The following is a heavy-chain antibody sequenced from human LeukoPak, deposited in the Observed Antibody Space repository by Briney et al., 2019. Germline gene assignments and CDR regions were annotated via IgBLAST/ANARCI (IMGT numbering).Heavy chain of an antibody. V-gene: IGHV3-23*01. CDR3: AKWGDYDILTGYYVSDF. J-gene: IGHJ4*02. CDR1: GFTFSSCA. Sequence: GGSLRLSCAASGFTFSSCAMSWVRQAPGKGLEWVSAISGSGGATFYADSVKGRFTISRDNSKNALYVEMNTLRAEDTAVYYCAKWGDYDILTGYYVSDFWGQGALVTVSS. CDR2: ISGSGGAT. D-gene: IGHD3-9*01.